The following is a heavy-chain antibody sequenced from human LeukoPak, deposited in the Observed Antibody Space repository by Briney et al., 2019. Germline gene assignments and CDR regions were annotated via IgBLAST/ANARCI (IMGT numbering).Heavy chain of an antibody. Sequence: PSETLSLTCTVSGASISNYYWSWIRQSPEKGLEWIGYIHDSGSTNYNPSLKSRVTISVDTSKNQFSLKLSSVTAADTAVSYCARLDAAAGRYLQFFYWGQGTLVTVSS. CDR1: GASISNYY. CDR2: IHDSGST. J-gene: IGHJ4*02. CDR3: ARLDAAAGRYLQFFY. V-gene: IGHV4-59*08. D-gene: IGHD5-24*01.